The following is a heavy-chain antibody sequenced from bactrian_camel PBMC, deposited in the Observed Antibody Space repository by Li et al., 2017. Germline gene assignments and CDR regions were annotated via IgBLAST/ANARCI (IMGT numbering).Heavy chain of an antibody. J-gene: IGHJ4*01. CDR1: GFTINSAC. Sequence: DVQLVESGGGSVQARGSLRLSCVASGFTINSACMGWFRQTPGKEREEVAGIDSNDNTRYAGSVKARFTISEDVAKNTLYLQMDNLTPDETAMYYCAAGAAMICSGGDSCGLRRAYAHWGQGTQVTVS. CDR2: IDSNDNT. CDR3: AAGAAMICSGGDSCGLRRAYAH. D-gene: IGHD2*01. V-gene: IGHV3S10*01.